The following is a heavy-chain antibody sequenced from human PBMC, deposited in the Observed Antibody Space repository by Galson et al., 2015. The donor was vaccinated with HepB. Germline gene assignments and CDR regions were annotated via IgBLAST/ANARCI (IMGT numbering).Heavy chain of an antibody. CDR2: IKSKTDGGTT. J-gene: IGHJ4*02. CDR1: GFTFSNAW. CDR3: TTGRWAARYCSSTSCLG. Sequence: SLRLSCAASGFTFSNAWMNWVRQAPGKGLEWVGRIKSKTDGGTTDYAAPVKGRFTISRDDSKNTLYLQMNSLKAEDTAVYYCTTGRWAARYCSSTSCLGRGQGTLVTVSS. V-gene: IGHV3-15*07. D-gene: IGHD2-2*01.